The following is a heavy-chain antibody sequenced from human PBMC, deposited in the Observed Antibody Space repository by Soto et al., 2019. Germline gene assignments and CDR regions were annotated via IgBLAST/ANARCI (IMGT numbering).Heavy chain of an antibody. CDR1: GYTFTSYG. J-gene: IGHJ6*03. CDR3: ASLGVTFPEDYYYCLAF. D-gene: IGHD2-8*01. CDR2: ISAYNGNT. V-gene: IGHV1-18*01. Sequence: ASVKVSCKASGYTFTSYGISWVRQAPGQGLEWMGWISAYNGNTNYAQKLQGRVTMTTNTSTSTAYMELSSLRSEDTAVYYCASLGVTFPEDYYYCLAFWAKGTTVPVSS.